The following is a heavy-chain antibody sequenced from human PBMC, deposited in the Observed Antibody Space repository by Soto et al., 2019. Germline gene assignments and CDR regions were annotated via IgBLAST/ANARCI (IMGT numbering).Heavy chain of an antibody. CDR2: IWYDGSNK. V-gene: IGHV3-33*01. Sequence: GGSLRLSCAASGFTFSSYGMHWVRQAPGKGLEWVAVIWYDGSNKYYADSVKGRFTISRDNSKNTLYLQMNSLRAEDTAVYYCARDGCSSTSCRYYYYYYMDVWGKGTTVTVSS. CDR1: GFTFSSYG. CDR3: ARDGCSSTSCRYYYYYYMDV. J-gene: IGHJ6*03. D-gene: IGHD2-2*01.